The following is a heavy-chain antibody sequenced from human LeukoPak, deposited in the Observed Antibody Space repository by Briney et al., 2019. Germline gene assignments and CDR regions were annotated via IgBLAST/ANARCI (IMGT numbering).Heavy chain of an antibody. D-gene: IGHD3-16*02. V-gene: IGHV3-48*01. CDR1: GFTFNTYT. CDR2: ISGSSGII. CDR3: ATYRRSSQYYFGY. Sequence: GGSLRLSCAASGFTFNTYTMNWVRQAPGKGLEWVSYISGSSGIIDYADSVRGRFTTSRDNAKNSLYLQMNSLRAEDTAVYYCATYRRSSQYYFGYWGQGTLVIVSS. J-gene: IGHJ4*02.